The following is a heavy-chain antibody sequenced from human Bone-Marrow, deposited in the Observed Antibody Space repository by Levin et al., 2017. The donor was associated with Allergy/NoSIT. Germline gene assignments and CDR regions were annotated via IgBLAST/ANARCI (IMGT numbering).Heavy chain of an antibody. V-gene: IGHV3-23*01. CDR3: AKAAYLMVATYFDY. CDR1: GFTFSSYA. J-gene: IGHJ4*02. D-gene: IGHD5-12*01. CDR2: ISGSGGST. Sequence: GESLKISCAASGFTFSSYAMSWVRQAPGKGLEWVSAISGSGGSTYYADSVKGRFTISRDNSKNTLYLQMNSLRAEDTAVYYCAKAAYLMVATYFDYWGQGTLVIVSS.